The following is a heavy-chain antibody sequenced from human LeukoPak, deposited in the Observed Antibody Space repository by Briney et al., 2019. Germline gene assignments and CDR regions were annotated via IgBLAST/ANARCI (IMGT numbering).Heavy chain of an antibody. J-gene: IGHJ4*02. D-gene: IGHD3-22*01. Sequence: SETLSPTCTVSGGSISSSSYYWGWIRQPPGKGLEWIGSIYYSGSTYYNPSLKSRVTISVDTSKNQFSLKLSSVTAADTAVYYCARVPTYYYDSSGYYLFDYWGQGTLVTVSS. V-gene: IGHV4-39*07. CDR3: ARVPTYYYDSSGYYLFDY. CDR2: IYYSGST. CDR1: GGSISSSSYY.